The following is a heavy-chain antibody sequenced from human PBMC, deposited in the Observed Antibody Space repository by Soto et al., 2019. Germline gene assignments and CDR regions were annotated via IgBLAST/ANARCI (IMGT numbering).Heavy chain of an antibody. D-gene: IGHD3-22*01. CDR3: ARSRRTMIVPQWNAFDS. J-gene: IGHJ3*02. Sequence: ASVKVSCKASGGTFSSYAISWVRQAPGQGLEWMGGIIPIFGTANYAQKFQGRVTITADKSTSTAYMELSSLRSEDTAVYYCARSRRTMIVPQWNAFDSWGQGTMVTASS. V-gene: IGHV1-69*06. CDR1: GGTFSSYA. CDR2: IIPIFGTA.